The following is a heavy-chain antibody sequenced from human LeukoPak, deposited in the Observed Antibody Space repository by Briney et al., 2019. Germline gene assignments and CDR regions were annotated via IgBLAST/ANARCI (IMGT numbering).Heavy chain of an antibody. D-gene: IGHD3-22*01. Sequence: SETLSLTCTVSGGSISSSSYYWGWIRQPPGKGLEWIGSIYYSGSTYYNPSLKSRVTISVDTSKNQFSLKLSSVTAADTAVYYCARHTYYYDSSGYSVDYWGQGTLVTVSS. CDR1: GGSISSSSYY. CDR3: ARHTYYYDSSGYSVDY. J-gene: IGHJ4*02. CDR2: IYYSGST. V-gene: IGHV4-39*01.